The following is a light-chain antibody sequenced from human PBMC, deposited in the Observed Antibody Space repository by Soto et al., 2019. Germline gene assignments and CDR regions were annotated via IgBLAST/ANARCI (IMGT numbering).Light chain of an antibody. Sequence: QSVLTQPASVSGSPGQSIAISCTGTSSDVGAYDFVSWYQQHPDKAPKLLIYEVSNRPSGVFDRFSGSKSVNTATLSISGLQAEDEADYYCSSHTTSNTRVFGTGTKVTVL. CDR3: SSHTTSNTRV. V-gene: IGLV2-14*03. CDR1: SSDVGAYDF. CDR2: EVS. J-gene: IGLJ1*01.